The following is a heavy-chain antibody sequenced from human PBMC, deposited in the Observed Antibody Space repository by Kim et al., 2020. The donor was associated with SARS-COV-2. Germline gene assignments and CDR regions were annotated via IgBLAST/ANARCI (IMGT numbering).Heavy chain of an antibody. J-gene: IGHJ5*02. CDR1: GGSISSYY. CDR2: VYYSGST. D-gene: IGHD1-1*01. V-gene: IGHV4-59*01. Sequence: SETLSLTCTVSGGSISSYYWSWIRQPPGKGLEWIGDVYYSGSTYFNPSLKSRVTISVDRTKNQFSLNLTSVTAADTALYYCARGRFTTPYWFDPWGQGT. CDR3: ARGRFTTPYWFDP.